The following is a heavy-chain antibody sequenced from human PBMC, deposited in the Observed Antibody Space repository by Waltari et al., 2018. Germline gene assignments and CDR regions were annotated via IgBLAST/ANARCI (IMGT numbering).Heavy chain of an antibody. Sequence: QVQLQQWGAGLLKPSETLSHTCAVYGGSFSGYYWSWIRQPPGKGLEWIGEINHSGSTNYNPSLRSRVTISVDTSKNQFSLKLSSVTAGDTAVYYCATGVGYYGMDVWGQGTTVTVSS. CDR3: ATGVGYYGMDV. V-gene: IGHV4-34*01. CDR1: GGSFSGYY. D-gene: IGHD1-26*01. J-gene: IGHJ6*02. CDR2: INHSGST.